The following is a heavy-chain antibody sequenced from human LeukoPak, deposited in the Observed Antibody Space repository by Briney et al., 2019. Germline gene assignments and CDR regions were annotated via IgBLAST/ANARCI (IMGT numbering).Heavy chain of an antibody. J-gene: IGHJ4*02. CDR2: ISYDGSNK. CDR1: GFTFSSYG. Sequence: PGRSLRLSCAASGFTFSSYGMHWVRQAPGEGLEWVAVISYDGSNKYNGDSVKGRFTISRDNSRNTLDLQMNSLSAEDTAVYYCAKAMAPFSTSWYWDYWGQGTLVTVSS. V-gene: IGHV3-30*18. D-gene: IGHD2-2*01. CDR3: AKAMAPFSTSWYWDY.